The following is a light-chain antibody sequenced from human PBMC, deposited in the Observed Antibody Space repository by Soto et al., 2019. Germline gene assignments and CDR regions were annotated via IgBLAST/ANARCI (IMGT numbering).Light chain of an antibody. CDR1: QIISSN. J-gene: IGKJ3*01. Sequence: DIVLTQSPATLSVSLGERVSLSCSASQIISSNLAWYQQKPGQIPRLLIYGASARAAGIPARFSGSGSGTAFTLTISSLQSEDFAVYYCQHYNNWPQFTFGPGTKVDV. CDR3: QHYNNWPQFT. CDR2: GAS. V-gene: IGKV3-15*01.